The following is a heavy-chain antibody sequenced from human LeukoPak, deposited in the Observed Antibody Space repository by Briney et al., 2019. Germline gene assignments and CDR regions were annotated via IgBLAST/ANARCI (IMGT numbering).Heavy chain of an antibody. CDR2: IKRKSDGGTT. CDR3: TTELDVRPNHY. D-gene: IGHD1-14*01. J-gene: IGHJ4*02. CDR1: GFSVSAIY. V-gene: IGHV3-15*01. Sequence: GGSLRLSCTVSGFSVSAIYLSWVRQAPGKGLEWVGRIKRKSDGGTTDYAAPVKGRFTISRDDSKNTLYLQMNSLKSEDTAVYYCTTELDVRPNHYWGQGTLVTVSS.